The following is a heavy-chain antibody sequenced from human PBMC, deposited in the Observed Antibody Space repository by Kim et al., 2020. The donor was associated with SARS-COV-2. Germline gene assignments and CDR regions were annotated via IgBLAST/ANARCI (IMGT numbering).Heavy chain of an antibody. D-gene: IGHD3-22*01. Sequence: NPSLKCRVTISVDTSKNQFSLKLRSVTAADTAVYYCARGDYYDSSGYDYWGQGTLVTVSS. V-gene: IGHV4-34*01. CDR3: ARGDYYDSSGYDY. J-gene: IGHJ4*02.